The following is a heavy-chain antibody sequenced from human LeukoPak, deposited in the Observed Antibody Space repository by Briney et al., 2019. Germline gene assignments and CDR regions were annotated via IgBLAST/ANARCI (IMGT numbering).Heavy chain of an antibody. CDR3: ARDQGQWLVHAFDI. D-gene: IGHD6-19*01. CDR1: GDSVSSNSAA. CDR2: TYYRSKWYN. Sequence: SQTLSLTCAISGDSVSSNSAAWNWIRQSPSRGLEWLGRTYYRSKWYNDYAVSVKSRITINPDTSKNQFSLQLNSVTPEGTAVYYCARDQGQWLVHAFDIWGQGTMVTVSS. V-gene: IGHV6-1*01. J-gene: IGHJ3*02.